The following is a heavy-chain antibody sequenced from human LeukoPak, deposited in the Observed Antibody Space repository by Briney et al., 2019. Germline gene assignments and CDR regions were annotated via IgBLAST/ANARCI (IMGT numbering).Heavy chain of an antibody. CDR1: GFTFSSSW. D-gene: IGHD5-24*01. V-gene: IGHV3-7*01. CDR2: IKADGSGK. J-gene: IGHJ4*01. Sequence: GRSLRLSCVASGFTFSSSWMTWVRQAPGMGLERVANIKADGSGKYYVDSVRGRFSISRDNAKNSLYLELNSLRAEDTGVYFCARDRGWQQFDYWGQGPLVTVSS. CDR3: ARDRGWQQFDY.